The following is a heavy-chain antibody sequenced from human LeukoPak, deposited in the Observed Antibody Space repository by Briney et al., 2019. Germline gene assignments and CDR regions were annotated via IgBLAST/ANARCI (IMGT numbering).Heavy chain of an antibody. CDR1: GGSISSGSYY. CDR2: IYTSGST. V-gene: IGHV4-61*02. CDR3: ARDLLNGNWFDP. Sequence: SQTLSLTCTVSGGSISSGSYYWSWIRQPAGKGLEWIGRIYTSGSTNYNPSLKSRVTISVDTSKNQFSLKLSSVTAADTAVYYCARDLLNGNWFDPWGQGTLVTVSP. D-gene: IGHD2-21*01. J-gene: IGHJ5*02.